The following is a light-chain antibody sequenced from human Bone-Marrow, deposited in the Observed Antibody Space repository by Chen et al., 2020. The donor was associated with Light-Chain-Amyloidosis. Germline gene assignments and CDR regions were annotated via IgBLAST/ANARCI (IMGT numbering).Light chain of an antibody. J-gene: IGLJ3*02. CDR2: RNN. CDR3: AAWDSSLSAWG. CDR1: SNNVGNPG. V-gene: IGLV10-54*01. Sequence: QAGLTQPPSVSTCLSQPATLPCPGNSNNVGNPGAAWLQQHQCHPPKLLSYRNNTRPSGIAERLSASRSGNTASLTSTGLQPDDEADYYCAAWDSSLSAWGFGGGTKLTVL.